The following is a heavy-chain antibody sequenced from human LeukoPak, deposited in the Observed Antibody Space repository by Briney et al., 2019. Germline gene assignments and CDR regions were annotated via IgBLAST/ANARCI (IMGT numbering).Heavy chain of an antibody. CDR3: AKEGDYYVPKAGAFDI. D-gene: IGHD3-10*02. V-gene: IGHV3-30*02. Sequence: GGSLRLPCAASGFTFSSYGMHWVRQAPGMGLEWVAFIRYDGSNKYYADSVKGRFTISRDNSKNTLYLQMNSLRAEDTAVYYCAKEGDYYVPKAGAFDIWGQGTMVTVSS. CDR1: GFTFSSYG. J-gene: IGHJ3*02. CDR2: IRYDGSNK.